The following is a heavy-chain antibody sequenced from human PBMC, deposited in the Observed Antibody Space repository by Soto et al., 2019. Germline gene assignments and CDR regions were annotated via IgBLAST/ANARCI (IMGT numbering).Heavy chain of an antibody. D-gene: IGHD3-16*01. CDR1: GFTFSHAW. CDR3: ASRMGGSY. V-gene: IGHV3-15*07. CDR2: IKSKTDGGTT. Sequence: EVQLVESGGGLVMAGGSLRLSCAASGFTFSHAWMNWVRQAPGKGLEWVGRIKSKTDGGTTDFAAPVKGRFTISRDDSKNTLFLQMNSLKIEDTAVYYCASRMGGSYWGQGTLVTVSS. J-gene: IGHJ4*02.